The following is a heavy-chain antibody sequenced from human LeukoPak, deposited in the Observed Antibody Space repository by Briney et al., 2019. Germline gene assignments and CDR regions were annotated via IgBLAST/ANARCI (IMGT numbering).Heavy chain of an antibody. CDR2: IYTSGST. J-gene: IGHJ4*02. V-gene: IGHV4-61*02. Sequence: NASQTLSLTCTVSGGSISSGSYYWNWIRQPAGKGLEWIGRIYTSGSTNYNPSLKSRVTISVDTSKNQFSLKLSSVTAADTAIYYCVTTHSSWYSSFDFWGQGNLVTVSS. CDR3: VTTHSSWYSSFDF. CDR1: GGSISSGSYY. D-gene: IGHD6-13*01.